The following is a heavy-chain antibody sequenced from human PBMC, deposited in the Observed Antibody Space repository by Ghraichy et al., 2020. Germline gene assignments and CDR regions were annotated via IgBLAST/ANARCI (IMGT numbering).Heavy chain of an antibody. CDR3: ARYNNGWYTPFDY. CDR1: GFTFSNYA. D-gene: IGHD6-19*01. J-gene: IGHJ4*02. CDR2: IGSSGATR. Sequence: GGSLRLSCAASGFTFSNYAMSWVRQAPGKGLEWVSAIGSSGATRYYADSVKGRFTISRDNSKNTLYLQMNSLRADDTAVYYCARYNNGWYTPFDYWGQGTLVTVSS. V-gene: IGHV3-23*01.